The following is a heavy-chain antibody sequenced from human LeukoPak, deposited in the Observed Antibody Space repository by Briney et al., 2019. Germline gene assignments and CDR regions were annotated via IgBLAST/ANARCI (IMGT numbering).Heavy chain of an antibody. CDR2: IIPIFGTA. Sequence: SVKVSCKASGGTFSSYAISWVRQAPGQGLEWMGGIIPIFGTANYAQKFQGRVTITADESTSTVYMELSSLRSEDTAVYYCARSLYYYDSSGPYWGQGTLVTVSS. CDR3: ARSLYYYDSSGPY. D-gene: IGHD3-22*01. J-gene: IGHJ4*02. CDR1: GGTFSSYA. V-gene: IGHV1-69*13.